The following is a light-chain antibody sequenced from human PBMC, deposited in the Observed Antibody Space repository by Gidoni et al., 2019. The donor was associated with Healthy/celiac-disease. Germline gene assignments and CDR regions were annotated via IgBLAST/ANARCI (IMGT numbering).Light chain of an antibody. J-gene: IGKJ2*01. Sequence: EIVLTQSPGTLSFSPGERATLSCRASQSVSSSYLAWYQQKPGQAPRRLIYGASSRATGIPDRFSGSGSGTDFTLTISRLEPEDFAVYYCQQYGSSPPYTFGQGTKLEIK. CDR2: GAS. V-gene: IGKV3-20*01. CDR3: QQYGSSPPYT. CDR1: QSVSSSY.